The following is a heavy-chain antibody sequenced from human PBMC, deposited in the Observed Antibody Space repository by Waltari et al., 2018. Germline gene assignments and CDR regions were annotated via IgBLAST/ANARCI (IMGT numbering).Heavy chain of an antibody. D-gene: IGHD1-1*01. CDR3: AREGGTTGVFDV. J-gene: IGHJ3*01. CDR1: GSTFGSYA. V-gene: IGHV1-69*04. CDR2: ILPILGIT. Sequence: QAQLVQSGAAVKKPGSSVKVSCKAPGSTFGSYATNWVRQAPGQGLEWMGGILPILGITNYAQRFQGRVTITADESTSTAHMELSSLSSEDTAVYFCAREGGTTGVFDVWGQGTMVSVSS.